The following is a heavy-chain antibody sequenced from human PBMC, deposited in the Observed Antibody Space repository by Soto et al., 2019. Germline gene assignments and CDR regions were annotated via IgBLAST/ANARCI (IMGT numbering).Heavy chain of an antibody. D-gene: IGHD6-13*01. J-gene: IGHJ4*02. Sequence: GXSVKVSGEASGGTFSSYAISWVRQAPVQGLEWMGGIIPIFGTANYAQKFQGRVTITADESTSTAYMELSSLRSEDTAVYYCARDGRAVAGRTRFDYWGQGTLVTVSS. CDR2: IIPIFGTA. CDR3: ARDGRAVAGRTRFDY. CDR1: GGTFSSYA. V-gene: IGHV1-69*13.